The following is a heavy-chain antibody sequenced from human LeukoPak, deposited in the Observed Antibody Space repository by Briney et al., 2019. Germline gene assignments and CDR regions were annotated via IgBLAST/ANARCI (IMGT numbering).Heavy chain of an antibody. CDR3: ARRGYYYYCMDV. Sequence: GESLQISCKASGHSFTSYWISWVRRMPGKGLEWMGRIDPSDSYTNYSPSVQGHVTISVDKSISTAYLQWTSLKSSDSAMYYCARRGYYYYCMDVWGQGTTVTVSS. V-gene: IGHV5-10-1*01. J-gene: IGHJ6*02. D-gene: IGHD3-10*01. CDR2: IDPSDSYT. CDR1: GHSFTSYW.